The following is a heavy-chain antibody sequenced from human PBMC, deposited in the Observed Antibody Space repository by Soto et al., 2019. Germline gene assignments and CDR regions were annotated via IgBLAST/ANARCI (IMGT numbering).Heavy chain of an antibody. V-gene: IGHV3-33*01. D-gene: IGHD4-17*01. CDR2: IWYDGSNK. CDR3: ARSDYGDYAVEY. J-gene: IGHJ4*02. Sequence: GGSLRLSCAASGFTFSSYGMHWVRQAPGKGLEWVAVIWYDGSNKYYADSVKGRFTISRDNSKNTLYLQMNSLRAEDTAVYYCARSDYGDYAVEYWGQGTLVTVSS. CDR1: GFTFSSYG.